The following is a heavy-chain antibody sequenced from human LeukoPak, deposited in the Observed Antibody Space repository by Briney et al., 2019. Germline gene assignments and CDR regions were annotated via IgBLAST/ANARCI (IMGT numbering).Heavy chain of an antibody. CDR1: GYTFTGYY. CDR3: ARTTNYGSGSYYNGPHDY. CDR2: INPNSGGT. Sequence: ASVKVSCKASGYTFTGYYMHWVRQAPGQGLEWVGWINPNSGGTNYAQKFQGRVTMTRDTSISTAYMELSRLRSDDTAVYYCARTTNYGSGSYYNGPHDYWGQGTLVTVSS. J-gene: IGHJ4*02. V-gene: IGHV1-2*02. D-gene: IGHD3-10*01.